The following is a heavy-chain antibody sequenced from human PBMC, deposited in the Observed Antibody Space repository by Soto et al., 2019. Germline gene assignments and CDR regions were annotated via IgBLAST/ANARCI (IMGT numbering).Heavy chain of an antibody. CDR3: ARASGESYPGSRVFDS. CDR1: GFTFSSNA. CDR2: ITNTGGDT. Sequence: GGSLRLSCAASGFTFSSNAMSWVRQSPGKRLEWVSVITNTGGDTVYADSVKGRFTMSRDNSKNILYLQMNSLRAEDTAIYYCARASGESYPGSRVFDSWGQGTRVTVSS. D-gene: IGHD3-10*01. J-gene: IGHJ4*02. V-gene: IGHV3-23*01.